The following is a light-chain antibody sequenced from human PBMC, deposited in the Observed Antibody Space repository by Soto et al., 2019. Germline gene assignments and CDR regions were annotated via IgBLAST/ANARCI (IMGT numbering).Light chain of an antibody. CDR1: QTVNNNY. Sequence: IVLTQSPGTLSLSPGERATLSCRASQTVNNNYLAWYQQRPGQAPRLLISGASGRASGTPDRFSGSASGTDFTLTISGLEPEDFAVYYWQQYGSSPLTFGGGTKV. CDR2: GAS. V-gene: IGKV3-20*01. J-gene: IGKJ4*01. CDR3: QQYGSSPLT.